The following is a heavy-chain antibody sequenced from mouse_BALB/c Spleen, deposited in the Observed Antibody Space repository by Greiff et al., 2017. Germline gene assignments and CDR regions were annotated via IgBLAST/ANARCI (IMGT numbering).Heavy chain of an antibody. J-gene: IGHJ1*01. Sequence: EVQRVESGGGLVKPGGSLKLSCAASGFTFSDYYMYWVRQTPEKRLEWVATISDGGSYTYYPDSVKGRFTISRDNAKNNLYLQMSSLKSEDTAMYYCARGSSYWYFDVWGAGTTVTVSS. D-gene: IGHD1-1*01. CDR1: GFTFSDYY. CDR3: ARGSSYWYFDV. CDR2: ISDGGSYT. V-gene: IGHV5-4*02.